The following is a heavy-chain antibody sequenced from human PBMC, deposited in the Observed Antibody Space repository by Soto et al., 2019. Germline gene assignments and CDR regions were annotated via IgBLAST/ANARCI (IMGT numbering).Heavy chain of an antibody. CDR3: ARYDSSGYYWPYYYYGMDV. J-gene: IGHJ6*02. CDR2: ISSSSSSI. D-gene: IGHD3-22*01. Sequence: EVQLVESGGGLVKPGGSLRLSCAASGFTFSTYSMNWVRQAPGKGLEWVSSISSSSSSIYYADSVKGRFTISNDNAKNSLYLQMNSLRAEDTAVYYCARYDSSGYYWPYYYYGMDVWGQGTTVTVSS. CDR1: GFTFSTYS. V-gene: IGHV3-21*01.